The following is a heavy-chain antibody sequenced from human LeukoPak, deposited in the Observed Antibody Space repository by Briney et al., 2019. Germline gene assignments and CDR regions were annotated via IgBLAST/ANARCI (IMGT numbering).Heavy chain of an antibody. CDR1: GYTFISYD. V-gene: IGHV1-8*01. CDR2: MSPNSGNT. Sequence: ASVKVSCKASGYTFISYDINWVRQATGQGLEWMGWMSPNSGNTGYAHKFQGRVTMTRNTSISTAYMELSSLRSEDTAVYYCARLLYDSSGYSYYFDYWGQGTLVTVSS. D-gene: IGHD3-22*01. J-gene: IGHJ4*02. CDR3: ARLLYDSSGYSYYFDY.